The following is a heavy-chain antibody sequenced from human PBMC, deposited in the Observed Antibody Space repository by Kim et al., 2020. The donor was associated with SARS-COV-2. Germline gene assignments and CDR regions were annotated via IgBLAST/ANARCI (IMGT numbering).Heavy chain of an antibody. V-gene: IGHV1-3*01. D-gene: IGHD6-13*01. J-gene: IGHJ4*02. CDR2: INAGNGNI. CDR3: ARWGGVAATGTQSFDY. CDR1: GYTFTTYA. Sequence: ASVKVSCKASGYTFTTYAIHWVRQAPGQRLEWMGWINAGNGNIKYSQNFQGRVTITGDTSASTAYMELTSLRSEDTAVYYCARWGGVAATGTQSFDYWGQGTLVTISS.